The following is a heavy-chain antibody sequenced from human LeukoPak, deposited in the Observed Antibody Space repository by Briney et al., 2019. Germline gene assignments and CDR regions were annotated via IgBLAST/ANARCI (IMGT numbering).Heavy chain of an antibody. D-gene: IGHD5-18*01. V-gene: IGHV3-48*01. CDR1: GFTFSSYG. Sequence: GGSLRLSCAASGFTFSSYGMTWVRQAPGKGLEWVSYISSSSSTIYYADSVKGRFTISRDNSKNTLYLQMNSLRAEDSAVYYCARGGYSYGRAFDYWGQGTLVTVSS. J-gene: IGHJ4*02. CDR3: ARGGYSYGRAFDY. CDR2: ISSSSSTI.